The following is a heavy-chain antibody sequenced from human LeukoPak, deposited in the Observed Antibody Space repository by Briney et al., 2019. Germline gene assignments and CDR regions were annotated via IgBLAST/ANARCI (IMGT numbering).Heavy chain of an antibody. CDR2: ISSSSSHI. CDR3: ARDSATTVVTPEYPY. D-gene: IGHD4-23*01. V-gene: IGHV3-21*01. J-gene: IGHJ4*02. CDR1: GFTFSSYS. Sequence: GGSLRLSCADFGFTFSSYSMNWVRQAPGKGLEWVSSISSSSSHIYYADSVKGRFTISRDNAKNSLYLQMNSLRAEDTAVYYCARDSATTVVTPEYPYWGQGTLVTVSS.